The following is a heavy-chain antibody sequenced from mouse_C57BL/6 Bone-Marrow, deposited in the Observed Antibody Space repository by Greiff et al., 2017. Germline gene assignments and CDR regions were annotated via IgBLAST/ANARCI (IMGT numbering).Heavy chain of an antibody. CDR2: IDPSDSYT. CDR1: GYTFTSYW. Sequence: QVQLQQPGAELVMPGASVKLSCKASGYTFTSYWMHWVKQRPGQGLEWIGEIDPSDSYTNYNQKFKGKSTLTVDKSSSTAYMQLSSLTSEDSAVYYCARKGGPMVTTGSSWFAYWGQGTLVTVSA. D-gene: IGHD2-2*01. V-gene: IGHV1-69*01. J-gene: IGHJ3*01. CDR3: ARKGGPMVTTGSSWFAY.